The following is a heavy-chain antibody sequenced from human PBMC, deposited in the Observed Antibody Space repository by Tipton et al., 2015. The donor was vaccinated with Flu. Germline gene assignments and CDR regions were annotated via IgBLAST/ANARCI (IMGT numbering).Heavy chain of an antibody. D-gene: IGHD3-3*02. CDR3: ARDPSSDGHFWSGYHRSYYGMDV. CDR2: ISSSGSTI. CDR1: GFTFSSYE. Sequence: SLRLSCAASGFTFSSYEMNWVRQAPGKGLEWVSYISSSGSTIYYADSVKGRFTISRDNAKNSLYLQMNSLRAEDTAVYYCARDPSSDGHFWSGYHRSYYGMDVWGQGTTVTVSS. V-gene: IGHV3-48*03. J-gene: IGHJ6*02.